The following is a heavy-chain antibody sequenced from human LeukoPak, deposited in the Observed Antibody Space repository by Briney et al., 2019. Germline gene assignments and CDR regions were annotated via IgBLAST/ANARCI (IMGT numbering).Heavy chain of an antibody. V-gene: IGHV4-31*03. Sequence: SQTLSLTCTVSGPSISSGGYYWSWLRQHPGKGLEWIGYIYYSRSTYYNPSLKSRVTISVDTSKNQFSLKLSSGTAADTAVYYCARVITIFGVVITNWFDPWGQGTLVTVSS. J-gene: IGHJ5*02. CDR1: GPSISSGGYY. D-gene: IGHD3-3*01. CDR2: IYYSRST. CDR3: ARVITIFGVVITNWFDP.